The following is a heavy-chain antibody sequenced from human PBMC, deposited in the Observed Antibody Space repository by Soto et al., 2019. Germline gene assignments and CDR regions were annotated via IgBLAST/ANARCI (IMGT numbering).Heavy chain of an antibody. J-gene: IGHJ6*02. V-gene: IGHV4-31*03. Sequence: SETLSLTCTVSGGSISSGGYYWSWIRQHPGKGLEWIGYIYYSGSTYYNPSLKSRVTISVDTSKNQFSLKLSSVTAADTAVYYCARDKFSMVRGVIINCGMDVWGQGTTVTVSS. D-gene: IGHD3-10*01. CDR3: ARDKFSMVRGVIINCGMDV. CDR2: IYYSGST. CDR1: GGSISSGGYY.